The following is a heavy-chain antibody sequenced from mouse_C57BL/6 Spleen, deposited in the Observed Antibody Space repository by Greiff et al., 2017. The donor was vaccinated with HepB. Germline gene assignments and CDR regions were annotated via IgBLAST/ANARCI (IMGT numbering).Heavy chain of an antibody. CDR1: GYAFSSSW. CDR3: ARGSTTVDPFDY. D-gene: IGHD1-1*01. J-gene: IGHJ2*01. V-gene: IGHV1-82*01. CDR2: IYPGDGDT. Sequence: VQLQQSGPELVKPGASVKISCKASGYAFSSSWMNWVKQRPGKGLEWIGRIYPGDGDTNYNGKFKGKATLTADKSSSTAYLQLSSLTSEDSAVYFCARGSTTVDPFDYWGQGTTLTVSS.